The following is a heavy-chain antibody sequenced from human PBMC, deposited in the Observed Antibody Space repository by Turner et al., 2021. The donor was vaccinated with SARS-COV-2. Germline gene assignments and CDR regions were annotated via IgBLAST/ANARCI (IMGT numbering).Heavy chain of an antibody. V-gene: IGHV1-2*02. D-gene: IGHD5-12*01. CDR3: AVLEMATITDAFDI. CDR1: GYTFTGYY. CDR2: INPNSGGT. Sequence: QVQLVQSGAEGKKPGASVTVSCKASGYTFTGYYMHWVRQAPGQGLEWMGWINPNSGGTNYAQKFQGRVTMTRDTSISTAYMELSRLRSDDTAVYYCAVLEMATITDAFDIWGQGTMVTVSS. J-gene: IGHJ3*02.